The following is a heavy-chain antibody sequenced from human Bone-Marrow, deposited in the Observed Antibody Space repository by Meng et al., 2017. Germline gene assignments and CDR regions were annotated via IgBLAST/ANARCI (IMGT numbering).Heavy chain of an antibody. Sequence: EVELLAAGGGLVQPGGPLRLSCAASGLTFSSYAMSWVRQAPGKGLEWVSAISGSGGSTYYADSVKGRFTISRDNSKNTLYLQMNSLRAEDTAVYYCAKGGAVNWFDPWGQGTLVTVSS. CDR3: AKGGAVNWFDP. CDR1: GLTFSSYA. V-gene: IGHV3-23*01. CDR2: ISGSGGST. J-gene: IGHJ5*02. D-gene: IGHD1-26*01.